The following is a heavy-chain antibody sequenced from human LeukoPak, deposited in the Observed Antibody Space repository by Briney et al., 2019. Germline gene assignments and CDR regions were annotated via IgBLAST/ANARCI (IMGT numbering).Heavy chain of an antibody. Sequence: PSETLSLTCTVSGGSISSYYWGWIRQPPGKGLEWIGSIYYSGSTYYNPSLKSRVTISVDTSKNQFSLKLSSVTAADTAVYYCARDLVIAAAGGWFDPWGQGTLVTVSS. V-gene: IGHV4-39*07. CDR3: ARDLVIAAAGGWFDP. CDR1: GGSISSYY. CDR2: IYYSGST. J-gene: IGHJ5*02. D-gene: IGHD6-13*01.